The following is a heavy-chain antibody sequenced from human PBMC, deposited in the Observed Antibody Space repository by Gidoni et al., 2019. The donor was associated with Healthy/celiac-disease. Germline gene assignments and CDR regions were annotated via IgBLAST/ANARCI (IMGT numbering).Heavy chain of an antibody. V-gene: IGHV3-23*01. J-gene: IGHJ6*02. Sequence: EVQLLESGGGLVKPGGSLRLSCAASGFTFSSYAMSWVRQGPGKGLEWVSASSGSGGSTYYADSVKGRFTISRDNSKNTLYLQMNSLRAEDTAVYYCAKGLASCSGGSCYSPYYYYYGMDVWGQGTTVTVSS. CDR2: SSGSGGST. CDR1: GFTFSSYA. CDR3: AKGLASCSGGSCYSPYYYYYGMDV. D-gene: IGHD2-15*01.